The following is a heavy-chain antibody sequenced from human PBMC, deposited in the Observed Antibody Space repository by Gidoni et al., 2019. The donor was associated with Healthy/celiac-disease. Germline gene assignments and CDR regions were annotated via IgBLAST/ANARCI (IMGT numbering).Heavy chain of an antibody. Sequence: EVQLVESGGGLIQPGGSLRLSCAASGFTVSSNYMGWVRQAPGKGLEWVSVIYSGGSTYYADSVKGRFTISRDNSKNTLYLQMNSLRAEDTAVYYCARDLFSGYDSSYYYYGMDVWGQGTTVTVSS. CDR2: IYSGGST. CDR3: ARDLFSGYDSSYYYYGMDV. CDR1: GFTVSSNY. J-gene: IGHJ6*02. D-gene: IGHD5-12*01. V-gene: IGHV3-53*01.